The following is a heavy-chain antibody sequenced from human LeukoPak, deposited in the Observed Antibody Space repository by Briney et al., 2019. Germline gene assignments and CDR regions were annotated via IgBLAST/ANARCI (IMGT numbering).Heavy chain of an antibody. V-gene: IGHV3-23*01. J-gene: IGHJ4*02. Sequence: GGSLRLSCAASGFTFSSYSMNWVRQAPGKGLEWVSAISFTGGATYYADSVKGRFTISRDNSKNTLYLQMNSLRADDTAVYYCAKADRPTTVTPYFDYWGQGTLVTVSS. CDR1: GFTFSSYS. CDR2: ISFTGGAT. D-gene: IGHD4-17*01. CDR3: AKADRPTTVTPYFDY.